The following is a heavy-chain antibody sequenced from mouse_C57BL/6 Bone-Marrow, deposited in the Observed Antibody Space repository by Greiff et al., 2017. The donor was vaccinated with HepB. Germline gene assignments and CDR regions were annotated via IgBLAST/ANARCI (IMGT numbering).Heavy chain of an antibody. D-gene: IGHD2-5*01. CDR1: GYSFTGYF. CDR3: AREGYSNYAMDY. Sequence: VHVKQSGPELVKPGDSVKISCKASGYSFTGYFMNWVMQSHGKSLEWIGRINPYNGDTFYNQKFKGKATLTVDKSSSTAHMELRSLTSEDSAVCYCAREGYSNYAMDYWGQGTSVTVSS. J-gene: IGHJ4*01. V-gene: IGHV1-20*01. CDR2: INPYNGDT.